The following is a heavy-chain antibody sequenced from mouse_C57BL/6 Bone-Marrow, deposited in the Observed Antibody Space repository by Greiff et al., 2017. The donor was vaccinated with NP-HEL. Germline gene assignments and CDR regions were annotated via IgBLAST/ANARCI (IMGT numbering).Heavy chain of an antibody. D-gene: IGHD1-1*01. V-gene: IGHV1-59*01. CDR2: IDPSDSYT. CDR1: GYTFTSYW. J-gene: IGHJ4*01. Sequence: VKLQQPGAELVRPGTSVKLSCKASGYTFTSYWMHWVKQRPGQGLEWIGVIDPSDSYTNYNQKFKGKATLTVDTSSSTAYMQLSSLTSEDSAVYYCARDRLYGSYYAMDYWGQGTSVTVSS. CDR3: ARDRLYGSYYAMDY.